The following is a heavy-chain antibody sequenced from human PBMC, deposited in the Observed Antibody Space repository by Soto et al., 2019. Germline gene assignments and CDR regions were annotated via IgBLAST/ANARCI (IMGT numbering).Heavy chain of an antibody. Sequence: ASVKVSCKASGYTFTGYYMHWVRQAPGQGLEWMGWINPNSGGTNYAQKFQGRVTMTRDTSISTAYMELSRLRSDDTAVYYCARREKWLEKFDCWGQGTLVTVSS. CDR2: INPNSGGT. CDR1: GYTFTGYY. J-gene: IGHJ4*02. CDR3: ARREKWLEKFDC. V-gene: IGHV1-2*02. D-gene: IGHD6-19*01.